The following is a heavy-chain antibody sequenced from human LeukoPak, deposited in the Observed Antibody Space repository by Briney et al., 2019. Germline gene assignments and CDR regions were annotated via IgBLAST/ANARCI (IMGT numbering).Heavy chain of an antibody. CDR3: AKVETAAAATLRGFDY. J-gene: IGHJ4*02. CDR2: VGGSGGST. CDR1: GFTFSSYA. D-gene: IGHD6-13*01. V-gene: IGHV3-23*01. Sequence: GGSLRLSCAASGFTFSSYAMSWVRQAPGKGLEWVSSVGGSGGSTYYADSVKGRFTISRDNSKNTLYLQMNSLRAEDTAVYYCAKVETAAAATLRGFDYWGQGTLVTVSS.